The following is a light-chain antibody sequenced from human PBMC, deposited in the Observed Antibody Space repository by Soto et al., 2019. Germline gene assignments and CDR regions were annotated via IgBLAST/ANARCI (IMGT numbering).Light chain of an antibody. CDR1: QSVSRW. Sequence: IQLTKSPSTLSASVGDRVTITCRASQSVSRWLAWYQQKPGKAPKLLIYKASTLESGVPSRLSGSGSGTEFTLAISSLQPDDSATYYCQQYNDNWTFGQGTKVDIK. CDR3: QQYNDNWT. CDR2: KAS. J-gene: IGKJ1*01. V-gene: IGKV1-5*03.